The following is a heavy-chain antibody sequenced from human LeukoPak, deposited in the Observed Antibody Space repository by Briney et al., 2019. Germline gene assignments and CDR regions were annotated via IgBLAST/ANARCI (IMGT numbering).Heavy chain of an antibody. CDR3: AKERATYDWNYIDPFDV. D-gene: IGHD1-7*01. J-gene: IGHJ3*01. CDR1: GFTFSSYP. Sequence: RPGGSLRLSCAASGFTFSSYPMSWVRQTPGKGLGWVSRISVSVLTTDYTDSVKGRFTISRDNSKNTLYLQMNSLRAEDAAVYYCAKERATYDWNYIDPFDVWGRGTVITVSS. V-gene: IGHV3-23*01. CDR2: ISVSVLTT.